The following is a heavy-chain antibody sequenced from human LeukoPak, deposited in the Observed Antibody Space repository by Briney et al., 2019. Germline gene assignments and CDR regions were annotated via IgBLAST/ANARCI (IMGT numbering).Heavy chain of an antibody. CDR3: ATDSPETAAFDY. Sequence: PGGSLRLSCTASGFSFSTYSMNWVRQAPGKGLEWVSYIVGSSSNIYYADSVKGRFTISRDNAKNSLYPQMDSLRAEDTAVYYCATDSPETAAFDYWGQGTLVIVSS. CDR1: GFSFSTYS. V-gene: IGHV3-48*04. J-gene: IGHJ4*02. D-gene: IGHD1-1*01. CDR2: IVGSSSNI.